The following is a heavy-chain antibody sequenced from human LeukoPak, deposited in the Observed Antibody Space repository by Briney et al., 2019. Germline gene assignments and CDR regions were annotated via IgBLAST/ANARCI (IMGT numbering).Heavy chain of an antibody. V-gene: IGHV4-38-2*02. D-gene: IGHD1-26*01. J-gene: IGHJ4*02. Sequence: SETLSLTCTVSGYSISSGYYWGWIRQPPGKGLEWIGSIYHSGSTYYNPSLKSRVTISVDTSKNQFSLKLSSVTAAGTAVYYCARASETIVGAANYFDYWGQGTLVTVSS. CDR1: GYSISSGYY. CDR3: ARASETIVGAANYFDY. CDR2: IYHSGST.